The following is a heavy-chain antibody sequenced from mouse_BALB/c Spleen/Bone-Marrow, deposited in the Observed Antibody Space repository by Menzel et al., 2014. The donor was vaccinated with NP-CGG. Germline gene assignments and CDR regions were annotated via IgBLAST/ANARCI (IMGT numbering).Heavy chain of an antibody. CDR1: GFTFXDYY. CDR3: VKDNCDRAMDY. V-gene: IGHV7-3*02. J-gene: IGHJ4*01. Sequence: DVKLVESGGGLVQPGGSLRLSCATSGFTFXDYYMSWVRQPPGKALEWLGFIRNKANGNTTEYSASVKGRFTISRDNSQNIHYIQMNTQRAENSAPCNSVKDNCDRAMDYWGQGTPVTVSS. CDR2: IRNKANGNTT.